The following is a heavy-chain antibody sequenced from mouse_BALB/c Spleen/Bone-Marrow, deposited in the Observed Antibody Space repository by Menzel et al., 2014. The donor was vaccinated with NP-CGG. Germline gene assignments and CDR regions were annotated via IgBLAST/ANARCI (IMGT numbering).Heavy chain of an antibody. CDR3: ARLNYYGNLFV. CDR2: INPDSSTI. J-gene: IGHJ1*01. D-gene: IGHD1-1*01. Sequence: EVKLMESGGGLVQPGGSLKLSCAASRFDFSRYRMSWVRQAPGKGLDWIGEINPDSSTINYTPSLKDKFIISRDNAKNTLYLQMSKVRSEDTALYYCARLNYYGNLFVWGAGTTVTVSS. CDR1: RFDFSRYR. V-gene: IGHV4-1*02.